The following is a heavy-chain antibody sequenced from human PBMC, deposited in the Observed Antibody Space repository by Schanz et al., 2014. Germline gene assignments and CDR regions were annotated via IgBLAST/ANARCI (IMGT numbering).Heavy chain of an antibody. Sequence: EVQLLESGGGLVQPGGSLRLSCVASGFTFFGSFAMSWVRQAPGKGLEWVSGMSGSGSTADYADSVKGRFTISRDNSRKTLYLQMNSLRADDTAVYYCAKDRVGASSYFDYWGQGTLVTVSS. CDR2: MSGSGSTA. CDR3: AKDRVGASSYFDY. V-gene: IGHV3-23*01. D-gene: IGHD1-26*01. J-gene: IGHJ4*02. CDR1: GFTFFGSFA.